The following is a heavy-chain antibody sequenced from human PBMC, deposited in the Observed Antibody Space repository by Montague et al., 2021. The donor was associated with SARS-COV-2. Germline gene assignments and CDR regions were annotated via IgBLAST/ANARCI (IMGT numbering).Heavy chain of an antibody. CDR3: ARLRDGVVPSPILGVGPYYSYYYMDV. Sequence: SETLSLTCAVHGTSFSGHYWNWIRQPPGKGLEWIGEINHGGSTKYNPSLKSRLTISADTSKNQFSLKLTSAAAADTAVYYCARLRDGVVPSPILGVGPYYSYYYMDVWGRGTTVTVSS. V-gene: IGHV4-34*01. CDR1: GTSFSGHY. D-gene: IGHD3-10*01. J-gene: IGHJ6*03. CDR2: INHGGST.